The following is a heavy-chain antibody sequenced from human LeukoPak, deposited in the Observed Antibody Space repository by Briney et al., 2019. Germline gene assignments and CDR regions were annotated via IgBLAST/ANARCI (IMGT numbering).Heavy chain of an antibody. J-gene: IGHJ4*02. Sequence: GGSLRLSCATSGFTFSSYEMNWVRQAPGKGLEWVSYISSSGSTIYYADSVKGRFTISRDNSKNTLYLQMNSLRAEDTAVYYCTSGDYSTGFDYWGQGTLVTVSS. CDR3: TSGDYSTGFDY. CDR2: ISSSGSTI. V-gene: IGHV3-48*03. D-gene: IGHD4-17*01. CDR1: GFTFSSYE.